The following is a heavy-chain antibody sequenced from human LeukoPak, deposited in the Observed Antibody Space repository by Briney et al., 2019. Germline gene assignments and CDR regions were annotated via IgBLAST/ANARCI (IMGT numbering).Heavy chain of an antibody. V-gene: IGHV3-7*03. D-gene: IGHD3-22*01. J-gene: IGHJ4*02. CDR3: ATPLDYYDSSGYHQGGD. CDR1: GFTFSSYA. CDR2: IKEDGSKK. Sequence: PGGSLRLSCAASGFTFSSYAMHWVRQAPGKGLEWVANIKEDGSKKNYVDSVKGRFTISRDNAKNSQYLQMNSLRAEDTAVYYCATPLDYYDSSGYHQGGDWGQGTLVTVSS.